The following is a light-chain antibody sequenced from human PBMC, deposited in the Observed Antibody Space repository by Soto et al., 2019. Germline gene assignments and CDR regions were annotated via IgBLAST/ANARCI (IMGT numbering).Light chain of an antibody. J-gene: IGLJ1*01. CDR3: SSYTSSSTLYV. CDR1: SSDVGGYNY. V-gene: IGLV2-14*01. CDR2: EVS. Sequence: QSALTQPASVSGSPGVSITISCTGTSSDVGGYNYVSWYQQHPGKAPKLMIYEVSNRPSGVSNRFSGSKSGNTASLTISGLQAEDEADYYCSSYTSSSTLYVFGTGTKLTVL.